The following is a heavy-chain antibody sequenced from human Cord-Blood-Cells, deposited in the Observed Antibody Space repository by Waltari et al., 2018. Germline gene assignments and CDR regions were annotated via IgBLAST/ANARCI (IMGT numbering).Heavy chain of an antibody. J-gene: IGHJ2*01. CDR2: ISYDGSNK. CDR3: ARDLFGDL. Sequence: QVQLVESGGGGVQPGRSLSLSCAASGFTFISYAMHWVRQAPGKGLEWVAVISYDGSNKYYADSVKGRFTISRDNSKNTLYLQMNSLRAEDTAVYYCARDLFGDLWGRGTLVTVSS. D-gene: IGHD3-3*01. V-gene: IGHV3-30-3*01. CDR1: GFTFISYA.